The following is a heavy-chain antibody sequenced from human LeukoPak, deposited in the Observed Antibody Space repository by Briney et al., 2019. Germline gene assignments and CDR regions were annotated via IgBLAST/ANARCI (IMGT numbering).Heavy chain of an antibody. CDR1: GVSLSTSGVG. Sequence: SGPTLVKPTQTLTLTCTFSGVSLSTSGVGVGWIRQPPGKALEWLALIYWDDDKRYSPSLKSRLTITKDTSKNQVVLTMTNMDPVDTATYYCAHSLRGYCSGGSCYWTHDAFDIWGQGTMVTVSS. CDR2: IYWDDDK. D-gene: IGHD2-15*01. V-gene: IGHV2-5*02. CDR3: AHSLRGYCSGGSCYWTHDAFDI. J-gene: IGHJ3*02.